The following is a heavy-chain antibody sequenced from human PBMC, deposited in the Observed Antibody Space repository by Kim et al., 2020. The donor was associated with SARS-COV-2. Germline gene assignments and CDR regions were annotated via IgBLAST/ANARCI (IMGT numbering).Heavy chain of an antibody. CDR3: AREVSYCSSTSCYTARVWYYYYYSMDV. CDR2: INHSGST. CDR1: GGSFSGYY. D-gene: IGHD2-2*02. J-gene: IGHJ6*03. V-gene: IGHV4-34*01. Sequence: SETLSLTCAVYGGSFSGYYWSWIRQPPGKGLEWIGEINHSGSTNYNPSLKSRVTISVDTSKNQFSLKLSSVTAADTAVYYCAREVSYCSSTSCYTARVWYYYYYSMDVWGKGTTVTVSS.